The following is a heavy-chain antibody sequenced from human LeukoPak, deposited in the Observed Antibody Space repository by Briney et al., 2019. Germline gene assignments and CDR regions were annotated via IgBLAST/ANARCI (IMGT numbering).Heavy chain of an antibody. CDR1: GFTFSNYA. J-gene: IGHJ4*02. CDR3: AKRYFGNYYFDF. Sequence: GGSLRLSCAASGFTFSNYAMSWVRQAPGKGLEWGSGIHSDGTTYYADSVTGRFTISRDNSKNTLYLQMKSLTAEDTAIYYCAKRYFGNYYFDFWGQGTLVTVSS. V-gene: IGHV3-23*01. D-gene: IGHD3-9*01. CDR2: IHSDGTT.